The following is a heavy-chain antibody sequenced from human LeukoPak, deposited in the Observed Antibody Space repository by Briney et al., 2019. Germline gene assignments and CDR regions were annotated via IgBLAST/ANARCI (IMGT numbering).Heavy chain of an antibody. Sequence: SETLSLTCTVSGASVSSSSCYWGWIRQPPGRGLECIGSIYYSGSTYYNPSLKSRVTISVDTSKSQFSLKLSSVTAADTAVYYCARHSRSVNYGSGSYTWDYWGQGTLVTVSS. CDR1: GASVSSSSCY. CDR3: ARHSRSVNYGSGSYTWDY. V-gene: IGHV4-39*01. D-gene: IGHD3-10*01. CDR2: IYYSGST. J-gene: IGHJ4*02.